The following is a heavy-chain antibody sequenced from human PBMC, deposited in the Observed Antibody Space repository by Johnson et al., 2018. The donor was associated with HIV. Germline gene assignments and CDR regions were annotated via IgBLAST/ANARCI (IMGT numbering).Heavy chain of an antibody. V-gene: IGHV3-30*04. CDR1: GFTFSSYA. J-gene: IGHJ3*02. CDR3: ARAHDAFDI. Sequence: QVQLVESGGGVVQPGRSLRLSCAASGFTFSSYAMHLVRQAPGKGLEWVAVISYDGSNKYYADSVKGRFTISRDNSKNTLYLQMNSLRAEDTAVYYCARAHDAFDIWGQGTMVTVSS. CDR2: ISYDGSNK.